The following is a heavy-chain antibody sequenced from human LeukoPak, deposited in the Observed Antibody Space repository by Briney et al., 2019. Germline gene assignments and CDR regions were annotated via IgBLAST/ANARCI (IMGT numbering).Heavy chain of an antibody. CDR3: ARELYSGYGRFDY. V-gene: IGHV3-21*01. D-gene: IGHD5-12*01. J-gene: IGHJ4*02. Sequence: GGSLRLSCAASGFTFSSFTMHWVRQAPGKGLEWVSSVSSGSGYIYYADSVKGRFTISRDNAKNSLYLQMNSLRAEDTAVYYCARELYSGYGRFDYWGQGTLVTVSS. CDR2: VSSGSGYI. CDR1: GFTFSSFT.